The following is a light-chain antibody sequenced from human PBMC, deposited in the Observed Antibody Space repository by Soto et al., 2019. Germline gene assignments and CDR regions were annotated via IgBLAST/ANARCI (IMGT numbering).Light chain of an antibody. V-gene: IGKV1-17*01. Sequence: DIPMTQSRSSLSASVGDRVTITFRASQGIRNDLGLYQQKPGKAPKRLIYAASSLQSGVPSRFSGSGSGTEFTLTISSLQPEDFATYYCQQLFDSLITFGQGTRLEIK. CDR2: AAS. CDR1: QGIRND. J-gene: IGKJ5*01. CDR3: QQLFDSLIT.